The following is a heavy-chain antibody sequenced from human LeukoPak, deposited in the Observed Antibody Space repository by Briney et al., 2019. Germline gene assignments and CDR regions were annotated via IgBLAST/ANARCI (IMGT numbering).Heavy chain of an antibody. D-gene: IGHD6-19*01. CDR1: GFTFSSYS. Sequence: SGGSQRLSCAASGFTFSSYSMNWVRQAPGKGLEWVSSISSSSSYIYYADSVKGRFTISRDNAKNSLYLQMNSLRAEDTAVYYCARDRAQYYGDYWGQGTLVTVSS. V-gene: IGHV3-21*01. CDR3: ARDRAQYYGDY. J-gene: IGHJ4*02. CDR2: ISSSSSYI.